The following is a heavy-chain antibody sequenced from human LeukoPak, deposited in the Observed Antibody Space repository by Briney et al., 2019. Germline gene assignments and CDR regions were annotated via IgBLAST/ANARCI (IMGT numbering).Heavy chain of an antibody. Sequence: GGTLRLSCAASGFTFSSYGMYWVRQAPGKGLEWVSTISDSGGRTYYADSVKGRFTISRDNSKNTLYLQMNSLRAEDTAVYYCAKDGYCSGGSCFDYWGQGTLVTVSS. CDR3: AKDGYCSGGSCFDY. CDR2: ISDSGGRT. D-gene: IGHD2-15*01. CDR1: GFTFSSYG. J-gene: IGHJ4*02. V-gene: IGHV3-23*01.